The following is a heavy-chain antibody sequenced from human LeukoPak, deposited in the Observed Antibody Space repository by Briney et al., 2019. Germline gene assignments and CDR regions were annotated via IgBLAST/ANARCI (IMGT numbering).Heavy chain of an antibody. CDR3: ARDYDYGDSSDY. V-gene: IGHV3-66*01. Sequence: GGSLRPSCAASGFTVSSNYMSWVRQAPGKGLEWVSVIYSGGSTYYADSVKGRFTISRDNSKNTLYLQMNILRAEDTAVYYCARDYDYGDSSDYWGQGTLVTVSS. J-gene: IGHJ4*02. D-gene: IGHD4-17*01. CDR2: IYSGGST. CDR1: GFTVSSNY.